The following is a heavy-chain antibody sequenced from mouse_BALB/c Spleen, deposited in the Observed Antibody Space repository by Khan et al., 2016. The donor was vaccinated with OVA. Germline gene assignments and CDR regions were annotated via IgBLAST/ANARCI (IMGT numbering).Heavy chain of an antibody. CDR2: ISYGGNT. CDR1: GYSITSEYT. Sequence: EVQLVESGPGLVKPSQSLSLTCTVTGYSITSEYTWNWIRQFPGNKLEWMGFISYGGNTRYNPSLKSRISITRDTSKNQFFLQLNSVTSEDTATYYCARKDYYDYDPFPYWSQGTLVTVAA. V-gene: IGHV3-2*02. CDR3: ARKDYYDYDPFPY. J-gene: IGHJ3*01. D-gene: IGHD2-4*01.